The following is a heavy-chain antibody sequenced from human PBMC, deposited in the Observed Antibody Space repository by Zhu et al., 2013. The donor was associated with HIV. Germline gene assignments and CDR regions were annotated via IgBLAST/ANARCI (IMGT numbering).Heavy chain of an antibody. Sequence: QVQLVQSGAEVKKAWGLSXGXLQGFWLHFTSYGISWVRQAPGQGLEWMGWISAYNGNTNYAQKLQGRVTMTTDTSTSTAYMELRSLRSDDTAVYYCARFVYCGGDCLHYYMDVWGKGATVTVSS. V-gene: IGHV1-18*01. CDR2: ISAYNGNT. CDR1: LHFTSYG. D-gene: IGHD2-21*01. CDR3: ARFVYCGGDCLHYYMDV. J-gene: IGHJ6*03.